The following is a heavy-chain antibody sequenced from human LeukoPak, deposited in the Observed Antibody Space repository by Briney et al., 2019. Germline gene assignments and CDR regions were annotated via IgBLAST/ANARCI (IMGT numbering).Heavy chain of an antibody. V-gene: IGHV1-18*01. D-gene: IGHD3-10*01. CDR3: ARGDTWFGELLGGYFDY. CDR1: GYTFTSYG. J-gene: IGHJ4*02. Sequence: GASVKVSCKASGYTFTSYGISWVRQAPGQGLEWMGWISAYNGNTNYAQKLQGRVTMTTDTSTSTAYMELRSLRSDDTAVYYCARGDTWFGELLGGYFDYWGQGTLVTVSS. CDR2: ISAYNGNT.